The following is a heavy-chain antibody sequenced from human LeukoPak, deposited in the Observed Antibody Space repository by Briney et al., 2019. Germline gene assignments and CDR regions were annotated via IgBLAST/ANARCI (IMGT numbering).Heavy chain of an antibody. D-gene: IGHD2-15*01. CDR1: GGSFSGYY. J-gene: IGHJ4*02. Sequence: SETLSLTCAVHGGSFSGYYWSWIRQPPGKGLDWIGEINHSGSTSYNPPLKSRVTISVDTSKNQFSLKLSSVTAADTAVYYCARGPHCSGGSCYEPDADYWGQGTLVTVSS. CDR2: INHSGST. V-gene: IGHV4-34*01. CDR3: ARGPHCSGGSCYEPDADY.